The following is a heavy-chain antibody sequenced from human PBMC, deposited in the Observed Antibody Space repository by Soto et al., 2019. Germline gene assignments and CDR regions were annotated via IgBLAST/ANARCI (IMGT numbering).Heavy chain of an antibody. CDR2: ISSSSSYI. V-gene: IGHV3-21*01. Sequence: EVQLVESGGGLVKPGGSLRLSCAASGFTFSSYSMNWVRQAPGKGLEWVSSISSSSSYIYYADSVKGRFTISRDNAKNSLYLPMNSLRAEDTAVYYCARVGARFRFGYWGQGTLVTVSS. D-gene: IGHD3-16*01. CDR3: ARVGARFRFGY. J-gene: IGHJ4*02. CDR1: GFTFSSYS.